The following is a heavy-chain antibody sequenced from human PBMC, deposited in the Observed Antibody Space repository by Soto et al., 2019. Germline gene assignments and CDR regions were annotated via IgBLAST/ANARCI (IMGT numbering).Heavy chain of an antibody. V-gene: IGHV4-39*01. Sequence: SETLSLTCTVSGGSISSSSYYWGWIRQPPGKGLEWIGSIYYSGSTYYNPSLKSRVTISVDTSKNQFSLKLSSVTAADTAVYYCASSYCSGGSCYPSSFPEYFQHWGQGTLVTVSS. J-gene: IGHJ1*01. CDR2: IYYSGST. CDR1: GGSISSSSYY. CDR3: ASSYCSGGSCYPSSFPEYFQH. D-gene: IGHD2-15*01.